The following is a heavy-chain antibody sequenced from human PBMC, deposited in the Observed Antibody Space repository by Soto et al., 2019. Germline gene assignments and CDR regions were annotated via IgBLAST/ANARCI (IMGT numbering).Heavy chain of an antibody. D-gene: IGHD5-12*01. CDR2: ISYSGTT. V-gene: IGHV4-30-4*01. Sequence: PSETLSLTCTVSGDSISSVYNYWSWIRQPPGEGLEWIGFISYSGTTSYSPSFKGRLAISLDTSKNQFSLSLTSVTAADTAVYYCARGRGYSYGLDPWGQGTLVTVS. J-gene: IGHJ5*02. CDR1: GDSISSVYNY. CDR3: ARGRGYSYGLDP.